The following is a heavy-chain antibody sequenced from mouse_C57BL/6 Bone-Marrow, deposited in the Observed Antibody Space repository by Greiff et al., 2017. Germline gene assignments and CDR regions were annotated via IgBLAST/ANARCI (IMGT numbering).Heavy chain of an antibody. CDR2: ISYDGSN. D-gene: IGHD1-1*01. Sequence: EVHLVESGPGLVKPSQSLSLTCYVTGYSITSGYYWNWIRQFPGNKLEWMGYISYDGSNNYNPSLKNRISITRDTSKNQFFLKLNSVTTEDTATYYCARDSTTVVEGGYFDYWGQGTTLTVSS. J-gene: IGHJ2*01. CDR3: ARDSTTVVEGGYFDY. V-gene: IGHV3-6*01. CDR1: GYSITSGYY.